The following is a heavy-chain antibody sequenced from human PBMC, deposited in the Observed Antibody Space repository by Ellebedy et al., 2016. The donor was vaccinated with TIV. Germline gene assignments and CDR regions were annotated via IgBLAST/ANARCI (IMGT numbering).Heavy chain of an antibody. J-gene: IGHJ3*02. D-gene: IGHD4-17*01. CDR1: GFSFRSYW. CDR2: MNQDGSDK. V-gene: IGHV3-7*01. CDR3: ATDGSFGDYLSPTHAFVM. Sequence: GGSLRLSCAASGFSFRSYWMTWVRQAPGKGLQWVANMNQDGSDKYYVDSVRGRFTISRDNAKDSLYLQMNSLRAEDTAVYYCATDGSFGDYLSPTHAFVMWGQGTMVTVSS.